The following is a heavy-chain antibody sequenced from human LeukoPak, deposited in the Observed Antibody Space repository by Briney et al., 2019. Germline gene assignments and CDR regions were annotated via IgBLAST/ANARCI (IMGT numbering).Heavy chain of an antibody. CDR3: AALGGDSSGYLSFDY. CDR1: GFTFTSSA. J-gene: IGHJ4*02. Sequence: GASVKVSCKASGFTFTSSAVQWVRQARGQRLEWIGWIVVGSGNTNYAQKFQERVTITRDMSTSTAYMELSSLRSEDTAVYYCAALGGDSSGYLSFDYWGQGTLVTVSS. CDR2: IVVGSGNT. V-gene: IGHV1-58*01. D-gene: IGHD3-22*01.